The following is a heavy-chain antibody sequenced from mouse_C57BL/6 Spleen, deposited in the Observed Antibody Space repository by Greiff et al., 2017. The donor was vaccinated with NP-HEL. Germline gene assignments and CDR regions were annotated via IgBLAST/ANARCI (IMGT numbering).Heavy chain of an antibody. J-gene: IGHJ4*01. D-gene: IGHD3-3*01. CDR1: GFTFSSYA. CDR2: ISDGGSYT. Sequence: EVQGVESGGGLVKPGGSLKLSCAASGFTFSSYAMSWVRQTPEKRLEWVATISDGGSYTYYPDNVKGRFTISRDNAKNNLYLQMSHLKSEDTAMYYCARDPVRDAMDYWGQGTSVTVSS. V-gene: IGHV5-4*01. CDR3: ARDPVRDAMDY.